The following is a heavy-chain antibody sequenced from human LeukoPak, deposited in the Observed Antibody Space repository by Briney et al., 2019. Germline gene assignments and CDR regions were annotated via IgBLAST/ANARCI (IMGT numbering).Heavy chain of an antibody. CDR1: GFTLSGYW. J-gene: IGHJ4*02. D-gene: IGHD4-17*01. CDR3: TRGDYGDYYDLDC. Sequence: PGGSLRLSCAASGFTLSGYWMSWVRQAPGKGLEWVGFIRRKANGGTTEYAASVKGRFTISRDDSKTITYLQMNSLKTEDTAVYYCTRGDYGDYYDLDCWGQGTLVTVSS. CDR2: IRRKANGGTT. V-gene: IGHV3-49*04.